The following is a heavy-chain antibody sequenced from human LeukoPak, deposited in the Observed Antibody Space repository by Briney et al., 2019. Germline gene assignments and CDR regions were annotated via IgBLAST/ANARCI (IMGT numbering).Heavy chain of an antibody. Sequence: GGSLRLSCAASGFTFSTYSMNWVRQAPGKGLEWVSYISSSSSTIYYADSVKGRFTISRDNAKNSLYLQMNSLRAEDTAVYYCARDSPYSSSWPLRFGPWGQGTLVTVSS. CDR1: GFTFSTYS. CDR2: ISSSSSTI. J-gene: IGHJ5*02. D-gene: IGHD6-13*01. V-gene: IGHV3-48*01. CDR3: ARDSPYSSSWPLRFGP.